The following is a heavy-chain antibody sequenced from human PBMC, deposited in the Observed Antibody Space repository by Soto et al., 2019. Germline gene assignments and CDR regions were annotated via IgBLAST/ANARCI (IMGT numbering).Heavy chain of an antibody. CDR2: ISSTASTI. J-gene: IGHJ4*02. CDR3: ARNTRGLGSYYPQSFDC. V-gene: IGHV3-48*02. CDR1: GFTFSSFA. Sequence: PGGSLRLSCAASGFTFSSFAMNWVRQAPGKGLEWLSYISSTASTIYYADSVKGRFTISRVNAKNSLYLQMNSPTDEDTAVYFYARNTRGLGSYYPQSFDCWGQGTLVTVSS. D-gene: IGHD3-10*01.